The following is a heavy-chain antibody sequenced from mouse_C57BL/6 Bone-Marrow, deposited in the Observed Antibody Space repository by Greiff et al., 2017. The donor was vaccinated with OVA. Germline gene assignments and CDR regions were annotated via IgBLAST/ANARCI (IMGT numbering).Heavy chain of an antibody. V-gene: IGHV14-4*01. Sequence: VQLQQSGAELVRPGASVKLSCTASGFNIKDDYMHWVKQRPEQGLEWIGWIDPENGDTEYASKFQGKATITADTSSNTAYLQLSSLTSEDTAVYYGTTWDYYGRDWFAYWGQGTLVTVSA. CDR1: GFNIKDDY. CDR2: IDPENGDT. CDR3: TTWDYYGRDWFAY. J-gene: IGHJ3*01. D-gene: IGHD1-1*01.